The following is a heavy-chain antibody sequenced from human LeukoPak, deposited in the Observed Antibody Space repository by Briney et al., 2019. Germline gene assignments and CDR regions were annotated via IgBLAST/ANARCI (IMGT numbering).Heavy chain of an antibody. V-gene: IGHV4-38-2*02. CDR3: FSSRGDAYFDY. Sequence: SETLSLTCTVSGYFISSGYYWGWIRQPPGKGLEWIGTIYHSGSTYYNPSLKSRVTISVDMSKNQFSLKLTSVTAAETAVYFCFSSRGDAYFDYWGRGTLVTVSS. CDR2: IYHSGST. CDR1: GYFISSGYY. J-gene: IGHJ4*02. D-gene: IGHD3-10*01.